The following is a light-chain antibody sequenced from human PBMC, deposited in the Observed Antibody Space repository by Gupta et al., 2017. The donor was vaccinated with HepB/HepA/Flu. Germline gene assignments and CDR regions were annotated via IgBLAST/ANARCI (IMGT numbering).Light chain of an antibody. J-gene: IGLJ2*01. CDR1: SSNIGSNI. Sequence: QSVLTQPPSASGTPGQRVAISCSGSSSNIGSNIVNWYQQLPGTAPKLLIYFNNQRPSGVPDRCSGSKSGTSASLAISGLQSEDEADYYCAAWDDSLNGVVFGGGTRLTVL. V-gene: IGLV1-44*01. CDR2: FNN. CDR3: AAWDDSLNGVV.